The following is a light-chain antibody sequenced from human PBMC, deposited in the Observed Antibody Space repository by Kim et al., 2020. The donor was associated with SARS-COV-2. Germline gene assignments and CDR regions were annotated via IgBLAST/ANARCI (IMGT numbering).Light chain of an antibody. V-gene: IGLV2-18*02. CDR1: RADIGDYNR. CDR3: SSDASDSISV. CDR2: VVT. Sequence: QSALTQPPSVSGSPGQSVTIFCTGTRADIGDYNRVSWYQQSPGTAPKLILYVVTNRPSGVPDRFSGSKSGNTASLTIAGLQAEDEADYYCSSDASDSISVFGGGTKVTVL. J-gene: IGLJ3*02.